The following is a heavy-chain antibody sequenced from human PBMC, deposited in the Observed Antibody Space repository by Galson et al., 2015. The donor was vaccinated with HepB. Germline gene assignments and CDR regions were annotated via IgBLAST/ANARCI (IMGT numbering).Heavy chain of an antibody. D-gene: IGHD3-10*01. Sequence: SLRLSCAASGFTFSSYAMSWVRQAPGKGLEWVSAISGSGGSTYYADSVKGRFTISRNNSKNTLYLRMNSLRAEDTAVYYCAKDLGWFGELSRGAFDIWGQGTMVTVSS. V-gene: IGHV3-23*01. CDR3: AKDLGWFGELSRGAFDI. CDR2: ISGSGGST. J-gene: IGHJ3*02. CDR1: GFTFSSYA.